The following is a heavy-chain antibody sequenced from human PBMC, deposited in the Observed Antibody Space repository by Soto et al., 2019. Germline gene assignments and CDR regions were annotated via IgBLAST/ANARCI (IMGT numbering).Heavy chain of an antibody. V-gene: IGHV3-15*01. D-gene: IGHD4-17*01. CDR3: TTDDYGYGPRDC. CDR2: IKSKTDGGTT. J-gene: IGHJ4*02. Sequence: EVQLVESGGGLVKPGGSLRLSCAASGFTFSNAWMSWVRQAPGKGLEWGGRIKSKTDGGTTDYAAPVKGRFTISRDDSKNTLYLQMNSLKAADAAVYYCTTDDYGYGPRDCWGQGNLVTVSS. CDR1: GFTFSNAW.